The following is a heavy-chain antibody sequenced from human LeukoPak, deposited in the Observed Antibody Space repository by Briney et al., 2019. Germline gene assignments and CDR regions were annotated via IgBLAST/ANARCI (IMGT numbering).Heavy chain of an antibody. CDR3: ARVLELEYYFDY. D-gene: IGHD1-7*01. V-gene: IGHV4-59*01. CDR2: IYYSGTT. Sequence: SETLSLTCTVSSDSISSYYWSWIRQPPGKGLEWIGYIYYSGTTKYNPSLKSRVTISIDTSKNQFSLKLSSVIAADTAVYYCARVLELEYYFDYWGQGTLVTVSS. J-gene: IGHJ4*02. CDR1: SDSISSYY.